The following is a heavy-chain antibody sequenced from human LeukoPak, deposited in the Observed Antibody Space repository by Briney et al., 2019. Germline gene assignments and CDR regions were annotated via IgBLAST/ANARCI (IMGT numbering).Heavy chain of an antibody. D-gene: IGHD5-12*01. CDR3: ARWDIRGTAHQLDY. CDR2: INQDGSAK. J-gene: IGHJ4*02. V-gene: IGHV3-7*01. Sequence: PGGSLRLSCAASGFTLSSHWMSWVRQAPRKGLEWVANINQDGSAKYYVDSVKGRFTISRDNARNSMYLQMNSLRAEDTAVYYCARWDIRGTAHQLDYWGQGTLVTVSS. CDR1: GFTLSSHW.